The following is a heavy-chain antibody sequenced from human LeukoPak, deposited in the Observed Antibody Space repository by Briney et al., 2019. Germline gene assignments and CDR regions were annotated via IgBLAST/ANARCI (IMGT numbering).Heavy chain of an antibody. CDR3: ARGPDYTIDFDY. J-gene: IGHJ4*02. CDR2: ISVYNGNT. D-gene: IGHD3-16*01. CDR1: GYTFTSYG. Sequence: ASVKVSCKASGYTFTSYGITWVRQAPGQGLEWMGWISVYNGNTNYAQRLQDRVTMTTDTSTSTAYMELRSLRSDDTAVYYCARGPDYTIDFDYWGQGTLVTVSS. V-gene: IGHV1-18*01.